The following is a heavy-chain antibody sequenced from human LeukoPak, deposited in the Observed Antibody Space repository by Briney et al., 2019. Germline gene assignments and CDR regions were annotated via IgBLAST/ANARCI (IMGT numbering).Heavy chain of an antibody. CDR2: SNAANGYT. CDR3: ARGTGDLDFDY. CDR1: GYTFTNYA. D-gene: IGHD7-27*01. J-gene: IGHJ4*02. V-gene: IGHV1-3*02. Sequence: ASVKVSCKASGYTFTNYAIHWVRQAPGQRLEWIGWSNAANGYTKYSQEFRGRVTITRDTSASTADMELSSLRSEDMAVYYCARGTGDLDFDYWGQGTMVTVSS.